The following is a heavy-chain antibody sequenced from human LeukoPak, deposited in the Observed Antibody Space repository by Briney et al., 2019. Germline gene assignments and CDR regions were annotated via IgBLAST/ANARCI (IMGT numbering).Heavy chain of an antibody. CDR1: GGSISSSSYY. V-gene: IGHV4-39*07. J-gene: IGHJ4*02. Sequence: PSETLSLTCTVSGGSISSSSYYWGWIRQPPGKGLEWIGSIHYSGSTYYNPSLKSRITISVDTSKNQFSLKLSSVTAADTAVYYCASAYCSSTSCPYYFDYWGQGTLVTVSS. CDR2: IHYSGST. D-gene: IGHD2-2*01. CDR3: ASAYCSSTSCPYYFDY.